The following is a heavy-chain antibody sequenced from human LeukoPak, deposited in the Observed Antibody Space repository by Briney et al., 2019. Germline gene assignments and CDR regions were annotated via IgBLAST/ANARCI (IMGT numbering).Heavy chain of an antibody. D-gene: IGHD3-10*01. CDR1: GGSVSSGSYY. CDR2: IYYSGST. Sequence: SETQSLTCTVSGGSVSSGSYYWIWIRQPPGKGLEWIGYIYYSGSTNYNPSLKSRVLITVGTTKNHSLQKLSSVPAADTAVYYCAREPKAGSGSYYDVNYYGMDVWGKGTTVTVSS. J-gene: IGHJ6*04. V-gene: IGHV4-61*03. CDR3: AREPKAGSGSYYDVNYYGMDV.